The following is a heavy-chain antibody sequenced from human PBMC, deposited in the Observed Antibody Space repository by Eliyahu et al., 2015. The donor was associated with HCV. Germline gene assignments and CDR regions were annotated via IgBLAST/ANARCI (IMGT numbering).Heavy chain of an antibody. CDR1: GGSFGGYS. J-gene: IGHJ1*01. V-gene: IGHV4-34*12. Sequence: QVQLQQWGAGLLKPSETLSLTCAFNGGSFGGYSWAWIRQPPGKGLEWIGEIIHTGSRNYNPSLKSRVTMSVDTSKNQFSLKLISVTAADTAVYYCARALGYSSPALQHWGQGNLVTVSS. CDR3: ARALGYSSPALQH. D-gene: IGHD6-13*01. CDR2: IIHTGSR.